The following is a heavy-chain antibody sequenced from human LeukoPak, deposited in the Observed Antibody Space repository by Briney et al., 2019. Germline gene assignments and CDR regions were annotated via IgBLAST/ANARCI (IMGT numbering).Heavy chain of an antibody. CDR3: ARVVYYYGSGTLDAFDI. J-gene: IGHJ3*02. CDR1: GYTFTSYG. V-gene: IGHV1-69*13. CDR2: IIPIFGTA. Sequence: ASVKVSCKASGYTFTSYGISWVRQAPGQGLEWMGGIIPIFGTANYAQKFQGRVTITADESTSTAYMELSSLRSEDTAVYYCARVVYYYGSGTLDAFDIWGQGTMVTVSS. D-gene: IGHD3-10*01.